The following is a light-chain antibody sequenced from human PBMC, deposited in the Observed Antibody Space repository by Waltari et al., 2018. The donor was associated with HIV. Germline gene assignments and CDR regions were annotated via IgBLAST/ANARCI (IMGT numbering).Light chain of an antibody. V-gene: IGLV2-14*03. Sequence: HSALTQPASVSGSPGQSISISCTGTSRDIVLSNYVSWYQQYPGKAPQVLIYGVNSRPLGISFRFSGSKSGNTASLTISGLQAEDEADYYCSSYTTNETLVFGGGTKLTVL. CDR1: SRDIVLSNY. J-gene: IGLJ2*01. CDR3: SSYTTNETLV. CDR2: GVN.